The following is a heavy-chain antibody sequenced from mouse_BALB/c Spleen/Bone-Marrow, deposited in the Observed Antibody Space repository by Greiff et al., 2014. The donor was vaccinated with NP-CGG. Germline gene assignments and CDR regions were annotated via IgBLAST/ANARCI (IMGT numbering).Heavy chain of an antibody. V-gene: IGHV1S81*02. CDR2: INPSSGGT. J-gene: IGHJ3*01. CDR3: TRSGPEFAY. CDR1: GYTFTSYY. Sequence: VQLVESGAELVKPGASVKLSCKASGYTFTSYYMYWVKLRPGQGLEWIGEINPSSGGTNFNEKVKSKATLTVDKSSSTAYMQLSSLTSEDSAVYYCTRSGPEFAYWGQGTLVTVSA.